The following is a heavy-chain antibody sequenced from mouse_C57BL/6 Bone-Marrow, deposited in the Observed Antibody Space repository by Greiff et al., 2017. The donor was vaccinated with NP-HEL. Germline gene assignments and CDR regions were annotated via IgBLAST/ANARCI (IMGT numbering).Heavy chain of an antibody. D-gene: IGHD2-10*02. V-gene: IGHV1-64*01. CDR2: IHPNSGST. CDR3: ARSYGNYYWFAC. CDR1: GYTFTSYW. Sequence: QVQLQQPGAELVKPGASVKLSCKASGYTFTSYWMHWVKQRPGQGLEWIGMIHPNSGSTNYNEKFKSKATLTVDKSSSTAYMQLSSLTSEDSAVYYCARSYGNYYWFACWGQGTLVTVSA. J-gene: IGHJ3*01.